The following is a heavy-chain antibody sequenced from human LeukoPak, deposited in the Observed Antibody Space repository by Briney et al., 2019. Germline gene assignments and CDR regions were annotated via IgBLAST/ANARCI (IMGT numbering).Heavy chain of an antibody. CDR2: AKQDGSKK. CDR1: GFPFSSYW. D-gene: IGHD4-17*01. CDR3: TRVGYVDEGIDY. Sequence: GGSLRLSCVASGFPFSSYWMTWVRQAPGKGLEWVANAKQDGSKKSYVDSVKGRFTISRDNAKNSLYLQMNSLRAEDTAIYYCTRVGYVDEGIDYWGQGTLVTVSS. V-gene: IGHV3-7*04. J-gene: IGHJ4*02.